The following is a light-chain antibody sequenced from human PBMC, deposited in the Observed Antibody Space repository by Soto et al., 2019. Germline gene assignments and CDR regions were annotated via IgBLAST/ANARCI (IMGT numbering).Light chain of an antibody. CDR1: QSVSSN. CDR3: QQHNNTPFT. V-gene: IGKV3-15*01. J-gene: IGKJ4*01. Sequence: TLSVSLGDRATLSCRASQSVSSNLAWYQQKPGQGPRLLIYGASTRATGIPARFSGSGSGTEFTLTISSLQSEDFAVYSCQQHNNTPFTYGGGTKVDI. CDR2: GAS.